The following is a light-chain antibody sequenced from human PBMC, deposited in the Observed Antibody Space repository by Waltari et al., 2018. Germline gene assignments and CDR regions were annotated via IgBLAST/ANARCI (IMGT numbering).Light chain of an antibody. J-gene: IGKJ1*01. CDR3: QQYKSYKT. CDR2: GAS. CDR1: QSITTS. Sequence: DIQMTQSPSTLSASVGDTVIISCRASQSITTSLAWYQQKPGNAPDVLIYGASNLESGVPTRFSGSGSGTEFTLTISSLQPDDFATYYCQQYKSYKTFGQGTRVEIK. V-gene: IGKV1-5*03.